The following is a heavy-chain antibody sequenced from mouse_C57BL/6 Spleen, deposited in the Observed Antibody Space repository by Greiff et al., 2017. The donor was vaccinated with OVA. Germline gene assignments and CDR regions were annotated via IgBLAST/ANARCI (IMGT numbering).Heavy chain of an antibody. V-gene: IGHV1-69*01. J-gene: IGHJ4*01. CDR2: IDPSDSYT. Sequence: QVQLQQPGAELVMPGASVKLSCKASGYTFTSYWMHWVKQRPGQGLEWIGEIDPSDSYTNYNQKFKGKSTLTVDKSSRTAYMQLSSLTSEDSAVYYCARSYYGYYAMDDWGQGTSVTVSS. CDR1: GYTFTSYW. CDR3: ARSYYGYYAMDD. D-gene: IGHD2-1*01.